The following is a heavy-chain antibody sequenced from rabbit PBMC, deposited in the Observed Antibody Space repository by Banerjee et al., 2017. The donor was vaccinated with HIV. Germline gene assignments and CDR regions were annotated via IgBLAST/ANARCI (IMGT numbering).Heavy chain of an antibody. D-gene: IGHD7-1*01. CDR2: IDPVFGST. V-gene: IGHV1S45*01. Sequence: QEQLGESGGDLVKPEGSLTLTCTASGFSFNNKYVMCWVRQAPGKGLEWIGYIDPVFGSTYYASWVNGRFTISSHNAQNTLYLQLNSLTAADTATYFCLRRWHSTDLWGQGTLVTVS. J-gene: IGHJ4*01. CDR3: LRRWHSTDL. CDR1: GFSFNNKYV.